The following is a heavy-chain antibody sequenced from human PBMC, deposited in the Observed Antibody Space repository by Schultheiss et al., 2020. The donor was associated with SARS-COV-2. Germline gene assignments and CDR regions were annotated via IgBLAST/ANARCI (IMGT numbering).Heavy chain of an antibody. J-gene: IGHJ6*02. CDR3: ARGVRYNYYGLDV. CDR1: GFSFRSYW. CDR2: INSDGSDS. D-gene: IGHD3-22*01. Sequence: GGSLRLSCVGSGFSFRSYWMHWVRQIPGKRPVWVARINSDGSDSSHADAVKGRFTVSRDNAQNTVYLQMSSLRGEDTGVYYCARGVRYNYYGLDVWGQGTTVTVSS. V-gene: IGHV3-74*01.